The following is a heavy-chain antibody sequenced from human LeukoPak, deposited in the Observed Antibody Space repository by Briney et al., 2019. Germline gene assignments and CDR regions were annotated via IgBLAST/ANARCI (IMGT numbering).Heavy chain of an antibody. CDR1: GYTFTSYD. CDR2: MNPNSGNT. D-gene: IGHD6-19*01. V-gene: IGHV1-8*01. J-gene: IGHJ6*02. Sequence: GASVKVSCKASGYTFTSYDINWVRQATGQGLEWMGWMNPNSGNTGYAQKFQGRVTMTRNTSISTAYMELSRLRSDDTAVYYCARDLAVAEHYYYGMDVWGQGTTVTVSS. CDR3: ARDLAVAEHYYYGMDV.